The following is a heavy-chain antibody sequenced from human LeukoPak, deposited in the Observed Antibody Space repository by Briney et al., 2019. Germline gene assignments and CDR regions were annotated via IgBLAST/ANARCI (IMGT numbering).Heavy chain of an antibody. Sequence: GPLRLSCAASGFTFSSFEMNWVRQAPGKGLEWVSYISSSGSTIYHTDSVRGRFIISRDNAKNSLYLQMNSLRAEDTAIYYCARWLDVWGNGTTVTVSS. CDR3: ARWLDV. CDR1: GFTFSSFE. V-gene: IGHV3-48*03. CDR2: ISSSGSTI. J-gene: IGHJ6*04.